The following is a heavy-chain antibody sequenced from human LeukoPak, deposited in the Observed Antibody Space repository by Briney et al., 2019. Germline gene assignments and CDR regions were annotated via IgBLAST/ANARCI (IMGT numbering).Heavy chain of an antibody. CDR2: ISGSGGST. CDR3: AKDHPSSWLYFDY. Sequence: SGGSLRLSCAASGFTFSSYGMSWVRQAPGKGLEWVSAISGSGGSTYYADSVKGRFTISRDNSKNTLYLQMNSLRAEDTAVYYCAKDHPSSWLYFDYWGQGTLVTVSS. J-gene: IGHJ4*02. V-gene: IGHV3-23*01. CDR1: GFTFSSYG. D-gene: IGHD6-13*01.